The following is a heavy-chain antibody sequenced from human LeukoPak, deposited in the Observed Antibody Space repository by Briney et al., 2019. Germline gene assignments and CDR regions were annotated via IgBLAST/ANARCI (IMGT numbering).Heavy chain of an antibody. CDR1: GGSIGTYF. CDR2: NSYSGGA. CDR3: ARGWGYFDY. Sequence: PSETLSLTCSVSGGSIGTYFWTWIRQPPGKGLEWLGYNSYSGGANYNPSLKGRLTISLDPSNNQFSLRLSSVTAADTAVYYCARGWGYFDYWGQGTLVTVSS. V-gene: IGHV4-59*01. D-gene: IGHD3-16*01. J-gene: IGHJ4*02.